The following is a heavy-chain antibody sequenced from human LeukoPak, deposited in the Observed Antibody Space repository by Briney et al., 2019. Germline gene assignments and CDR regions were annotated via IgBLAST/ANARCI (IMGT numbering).Heavy chain of an antibody. CDR2: IWYDGTNK. CDR1: GFTFSSYG. V-gene: IGHV3-33*01. CDR3: ASLPSYYYSSGYLRGRFDY. J-gene: IGHJ4*02. Sequence: GGSLRLSCAASGFTFSSYGMHWVRQAPGKGLEWVAVIWYDGTNKYYADSVKGRFTISRDNSKNTLYLQMNSLRAEDTAVYYCASLPSYYYSSGYLRGRFDYWGQGTLVTVSS. D-gene: IGHD3-22*01.